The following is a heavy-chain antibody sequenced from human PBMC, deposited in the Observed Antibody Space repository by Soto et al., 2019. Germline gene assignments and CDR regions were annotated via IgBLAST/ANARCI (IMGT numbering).Heavy chain of an antibody. CDR1: GGSISSYY. CDR2: IFYSGST. CDR3: ARGAADTAMVDS. Sequence: SDTLALTCTVSGGSISSYYWTWSRQPPGKGLEWLGYIFYSGSTFYNPSLKSRVTISIHTSKSQFSLQLTSVTAADTAVYYCARGAADTAMVDSWGQGNLVTGSS. D-gene: IGHD5-18*01. J-gene: IGHJ4*02. V-gene: IGHV4-59*01.